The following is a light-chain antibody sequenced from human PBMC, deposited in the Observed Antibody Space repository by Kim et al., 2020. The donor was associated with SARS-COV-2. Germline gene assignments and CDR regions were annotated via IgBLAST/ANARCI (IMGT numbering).Light chain of an antibody. V-gene: IGKV3-15*01. Sequence: VVMTQSPATLSVSPGERATLSCRASQSVSVNLAWYQQKPGQAPRLLIYGASTRATGIPARFSGSGTGTEFTLTISSLQSEDFAVYYCQQFDTWPPLTFGGGTKVDIK. CDR1: QSVSVN. CDR3: QQFDTWPPLT. J-gene: IGKJ4*01. CDR2: GAS.